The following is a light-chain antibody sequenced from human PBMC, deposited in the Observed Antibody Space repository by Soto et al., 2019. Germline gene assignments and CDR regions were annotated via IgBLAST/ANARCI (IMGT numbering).Light chain of an antibody. CDR3: SAWDNSLNGYV. V-gene: IGLV1-44*01. J-gene: IGLJ1*01. Sequence: QLVLTQPLSVSASPGQRGTISCSGGSSNIGSNTVAWYQHLPGTAPPRLIFTAGQRPSGVPGRFSGSKSGTSASLAISGLQSEDEGDYYCSAWDNSLNGYVFGPGTKLTVL. CDR2: TAG. CDR1: SSNIGSNT.